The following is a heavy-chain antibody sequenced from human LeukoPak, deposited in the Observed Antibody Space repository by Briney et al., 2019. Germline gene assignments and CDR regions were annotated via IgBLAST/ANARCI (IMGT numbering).Heavy chain of an antibody. CDR3: ASKSGEGIGWFDP. V-gene: IGHV3-30*03. CDR2: ISYDGSNK. Sequence: GGSLRLSCAASGFTFSIYGMHWVRQAPGKGLEWVAVISYDGSNKYYADSEKGRFTISRDNSKNTLYLQMNSLRAEDTAVYHCASKSGEGIGWFDPWGQGTLVTVSS. CDR1: GFTFSIYG. J-gene: IGHJ5*02. D-gene: IGHD3-16*01.